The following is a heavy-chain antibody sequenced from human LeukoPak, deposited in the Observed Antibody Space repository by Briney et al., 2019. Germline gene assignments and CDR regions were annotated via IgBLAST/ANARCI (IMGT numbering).Heavy chain of an antibody. Sequence: GGSLRLSCAASGFTFSSYAMSWVSQAPGKRLEWVSAISGSGGSTYYADSVKGRFTISRDNSKNTLYLQMNSLRAEDTAVYYCAKGSAIVVVNNAFDIWGQGTMVTVSS. CDR3: AKGSAIVVVNNAFDI. V-gene: IGHV3-23*01. CDR2: ISGSGGST. D-gene: IGHD3-22*01. J-gene: IGHJ3*02. CDR1: GFTFSSYA.